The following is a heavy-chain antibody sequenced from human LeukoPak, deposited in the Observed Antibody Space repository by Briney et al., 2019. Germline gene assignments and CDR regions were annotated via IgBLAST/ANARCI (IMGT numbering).Heavy chain of an antibody. D-gene: IGHD3-22*01. V-gene: IGHV4-34*01. Sequence: SETLSLTCAVYGGSFSGYYWSWIRQPPGKALEWIGEINHSGGTNYNPSLKSRVTISVDTSKNQFSLKLTSVTAADTAVYYCARVSYYDSSGNRGAFDYWGQGTLVTVSS. CDR3: ARVSYYDSSGNRGAFDY. CDR1: GGSFSGYY. CDR2: INHSGGT. J-gene: IGHJ4*02.